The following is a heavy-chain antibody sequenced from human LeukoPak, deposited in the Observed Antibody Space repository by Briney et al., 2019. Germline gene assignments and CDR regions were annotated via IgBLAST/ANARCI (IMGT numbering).Heavy chain of an antibody. Sequence: GSSVKVSCKLSGGTFSSYAISWVRQAPGQGLEWMGGIIPIFGTANYAQKFQGRVTITTDESTSTAYMELSSLRSQDTAVYYCAVVVMLAFDIWGQGTMVTVSS. CDR2: IIPIFGTA. CDR1: GGTFSSYA. V-gene: IGHV1-69*05. CDR3: AVVVMLAFDI. J-gene: IGHJ3*02. D-gene: IGHD3-22*01.